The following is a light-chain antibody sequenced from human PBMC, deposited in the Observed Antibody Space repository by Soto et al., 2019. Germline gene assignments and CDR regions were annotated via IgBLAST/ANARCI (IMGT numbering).Light chain of an antibody. J-gene: IGLJ1*01. CDR1: SSDIDGYNY. CDR3: SSYTSSSTYV. CDR2: DVT. V-gene: IGLV2-14*01. Sequence: QSALTQPASVSGSPGQSITISCTEASSDIDGYNYVSWYQQHPVKAPKLIIYDVTNRPSGVSNRFSGSKSGNTASLPISGLQDEDEADYYCSSYTSSSTYVFGTGTKVTVL.